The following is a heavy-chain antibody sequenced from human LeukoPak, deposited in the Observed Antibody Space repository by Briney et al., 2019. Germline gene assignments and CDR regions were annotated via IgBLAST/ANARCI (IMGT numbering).Heavy chain of an antibody. J-gene: IGHJ4*02. CDR1: GYTFTSYY. CDR2: INPTGDST. CDR3: ARDSYYSSSSLGFDY. D-gene: IGHD6-6*01. Sequence: ASVKVSCKASGYTFTSYYMHWVRQAPGQGLEWMGLINPTGDSTGYAQKFQGRVTMTRDMSTSTVYMELSGLRSEDTAVYYCARDSYYSSSSLGFDYWGQGTLVTVSS. V-gene: IGHV1-46*01.